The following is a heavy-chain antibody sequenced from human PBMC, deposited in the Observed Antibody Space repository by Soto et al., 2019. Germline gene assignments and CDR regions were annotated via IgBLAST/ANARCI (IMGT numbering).Heavy chain of an antibody. CDR3: ARDRWQQLGPSAS. CDR2: IIPIFGTA. Sequence: SVKVSCKASGGTFSSYAISWVRQAPGQGLEWMGGIIPIFGTANYAQKFQGRVTITADESTSTAYMELSSLRSEDTAVYYCARDRWQQLGPSASWGKGTLATLSS. CDR1: GGTFSSYA. D-gene: IGHD6-13*01. V-gene: IGHV1-69*13. J-gene: IGHJ5*02.